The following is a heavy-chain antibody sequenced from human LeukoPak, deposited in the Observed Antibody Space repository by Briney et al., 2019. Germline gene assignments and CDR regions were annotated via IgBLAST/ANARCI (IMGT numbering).Heavy chain of an antibody. D-gene: IGHD4-11*01. CDR1: GDSVSSNRAA. Sequence: SQTLSLTRAISGDSVSSNRAAWHWIRQSPSRGLEWLGRTLYRSKWYDDYAVSVKSRITINSDTSKNQFSLHLNSVTPEDTAVYFCAREKDDYHPFDYWGQGTLVTVSS. CDR2: TLYRSKWYD. V-gene: IGHV6-1*01. J-gene: IGHJ4*02. CDR3: AREKDDYHPFDY.